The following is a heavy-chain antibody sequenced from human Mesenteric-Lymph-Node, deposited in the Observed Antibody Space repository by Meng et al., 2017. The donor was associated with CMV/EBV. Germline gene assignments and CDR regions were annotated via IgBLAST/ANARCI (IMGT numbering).Heavy chain of an antibody. D-gene: IGHD7-27*01. CDR1: GFTFSTYS. J-gene: IGHJ3*02. CDR2: INSDETIT. CDR3: AQVATGAFDI. Sequence: GESLKISCAASGFTFSTYSMHWVRQAPGKGLVWVSHINSDETITSHADSVKGRFTISRDNSKNTLYLQMNSLRAEDTAVYYCAQVATGAFDIWGQGTMVTVSS. V-gene: IGHV3-74*01.